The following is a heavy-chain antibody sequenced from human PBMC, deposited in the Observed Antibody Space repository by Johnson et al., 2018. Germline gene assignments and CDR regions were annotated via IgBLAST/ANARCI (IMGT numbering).Heavy chain of an antibody. CDR1: GFTFDDYA. Sequence: EVQLVESGGGLVKPGGSLRLSCAASGFTFDDYAMHWVRQAPGKGLAWVSGIRWNSGSIGYADSVKGRFTISRDNAKNSLYLQMNSLRAEDTALYYCAKDRPDDSSGYYPYAFHIWGQGTMVTVSS. CDR2: IRWNSGSI. J-gene: IGHJ3*02. V-gene: IGHV3-9*01. D-gene: IGHD3-22*01. CDR3: AKDRPDDSSGYYPYAFHI.